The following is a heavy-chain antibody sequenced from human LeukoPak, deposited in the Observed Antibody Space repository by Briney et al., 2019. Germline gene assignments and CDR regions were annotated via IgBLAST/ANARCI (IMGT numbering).Heavy chain of an antibody. CDR3: ARLPYYYDSSGYYFLDY. D-gene: IGHD3-22*01. J-gene: IGHJ4*02. CDR1: GYTFTSYG. V-gene: IGHV1-18*01. CDR2: ISAYNGNT. Sequence: ASVKVSCKASGYTFTSYGISWVRQAPGQGLEWMGWISAYNGNTNYAQKLQGRVTMTTDTSTSTAYMELRSLRSDDTAVYYCARLPYYYDSSGYYFLDYWGQGTLVTVSS.